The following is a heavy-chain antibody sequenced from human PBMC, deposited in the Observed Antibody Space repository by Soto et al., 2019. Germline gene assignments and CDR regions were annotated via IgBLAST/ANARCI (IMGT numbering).Heavy chain of an antibody. V-gene: IGHV4-59*01. D-gene: IGHD6-6*01. CDR3: AREKGGQLVY. Sequence: SETLSLTCTVSGGSISSYYWSWIRQPPGKGLEWIGDIYYSGSTNYNPSLKSRVTISVDTSKNQFSLKLSSVTAADTAVYYCAREKGGQLVYWGQGTLVTVSS. CDR2: IYYSGST. J-gene: IGHJ4*02. CDR1: GGSISSYY.